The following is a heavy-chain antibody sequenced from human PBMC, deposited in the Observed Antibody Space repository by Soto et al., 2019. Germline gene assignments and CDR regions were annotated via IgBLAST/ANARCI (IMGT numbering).Heavy chain of an antibody. CDR1: GGSISSYY. V-gene: IGHV4-59*01. D-gene: IGHD2-2*01. CDR2: IYYSGST. J-gene: IGHJ4*02. CDR3: ARLYCSSTSCYYVDY. Sequence: QVQLQESCPGLVKPSETLSLTCTVSGGSISSYYWSWIRQPPGKGLEWIGYIYYSGSTNYNPSLKSRVTISVDTSKNQFFLKLRSVTAADTAVYYCARLYCSSTSCYYVDYWGQGTLVTVSS.